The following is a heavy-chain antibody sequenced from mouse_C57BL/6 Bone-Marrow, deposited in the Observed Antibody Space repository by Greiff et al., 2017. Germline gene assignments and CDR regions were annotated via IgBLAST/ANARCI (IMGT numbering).Heavy chain of an antibody. CDR3: ARVYYDYDC. V-gene: IGHV5-4*03. Sequence: EVKLLESGGGLVKPGGSLKLSCAASGFTFGSSAMSWVRQTPERRLEWVATISDGGSYTYYPDNVQGRFTISRDNAKNILYLQMSHLKSEDTAMYYCARVYYDYDCWGQVCTLTV. J-gene: IGHJ2*01. D-gene: IGHD2-4*01. CDR2: ISDGGSYT. CDR1: GFTFGSSA.